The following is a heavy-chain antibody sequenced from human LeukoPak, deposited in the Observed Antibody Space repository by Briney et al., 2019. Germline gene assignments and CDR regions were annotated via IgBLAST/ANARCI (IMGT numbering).Heavy chain of an antibody. Sequence: GGSLRLSCAASGFTFSSYGMHWVRQAPGKGLEWVAVISYDGSNEYYADSVKGRFTISRDNSKNTLYLQMNSLRAEDTAVYYCAKDGDFDYWGQGTLVTVSS. CDR1: GFTFSSYG. CDR3: AKDGDFDY. J-gene: IGHJ4*02. D-gene: IGHD3-3*01. CDR2: ISYDGSNE. V-gene: IGHV3-30*18.